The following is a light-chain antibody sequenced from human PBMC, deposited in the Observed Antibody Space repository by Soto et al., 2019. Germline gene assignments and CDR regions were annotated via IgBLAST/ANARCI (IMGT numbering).Light chain of an antibody. J-gene: IGLJ3*02. CDR1: SSNIGSNT. CDR2: SNS. CDR3: AAWDESLNAWV. Sequence: QSVLTQPPSASGTPGQRVAISCSGSSSNIGSNTVNWYQQLPGTAPKLLIYSNSQRPSGVPDRFSGSKSGTSASLAISGLQSEDEADYYCAAWDESLNAWVFGGGTKLTVL. V-gene: IGLV1-44*01.